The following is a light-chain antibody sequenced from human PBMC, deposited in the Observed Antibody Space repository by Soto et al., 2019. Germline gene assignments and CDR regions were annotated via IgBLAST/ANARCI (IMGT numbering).Light chain of an antibody. CDR3: QHRSIWPVS. CDR2: DVS. CDR1: QSVSSN. Sequence: ERVITQSPPSLSVSQGERATLSCRASQSVSSNLAWYQQKPGQSPRLLMFDVSNRATGIPARFSGSGSGTDFTLTISSLEPEDFGVYYCQHRSIWPVSFGQGTKVDI. V-gene: IGKV3-11*01. J-gene: IGKJ1*01.